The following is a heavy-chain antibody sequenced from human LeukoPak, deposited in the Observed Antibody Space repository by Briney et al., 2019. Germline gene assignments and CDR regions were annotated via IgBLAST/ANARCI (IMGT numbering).Heavy chain of an antibody. CDR1: GGSIRITSYY. D-gene: IGHD3-10*01. V-gene: IGHV4-39*07. CDR2: IYFSGRT. CDR3: ARGGSYWDS. Sequence: SETLPLTCIVSGGSIRITSYYWGWIRQSPGREPEWIGSIYFSGRTHYNPSLESRVTISVYTSNNQFSLRLNSVTAADTAVYYCARGGSYWDSWGQGTLVTVSS. J-gene: IGHJ4*02.